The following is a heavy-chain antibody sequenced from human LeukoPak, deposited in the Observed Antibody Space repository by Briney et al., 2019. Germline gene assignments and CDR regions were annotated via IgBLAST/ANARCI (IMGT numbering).Heavy chain of an antibody. D-gene: IGHD1-26*01. V-gene: IGHV4-34*01. CDR1: GGSFSGYY. J-gene: IGHJ3*02. CDR3: ARPPKYSGSYNRAFDI. CDR2: INHSGST. Sequence: PSETLSLTCAVYGGSFSGYYWSWIRQPPGKGLEWIXEINHSGSTNYNPSLKSRVTISADTSKNQFSLKLSSVTAADTAVYYCARPPKYSGSYNRAFDIWGQGTMVTVSS.